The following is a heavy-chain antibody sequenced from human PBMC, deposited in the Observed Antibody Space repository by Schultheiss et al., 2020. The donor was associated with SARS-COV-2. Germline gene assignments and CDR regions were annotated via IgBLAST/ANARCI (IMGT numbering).Heavy chain of an antibody. CDR3: AIMRGNFDY. CDR1: GGSISSYY. V-gene: IGHV4-59*01. J-gene: IGHJ4*02. CDR2: IYYSGST. D-gene: IGHD3-10*01. Sequence: SETLSLTCTVSGGSISSYYWSWIRQPPGKGLEWIGYIYYSGSTNYNPSLKSRVTISVDTSKNQFTLKLSSVTAADTAVYYCAIMRGNFDYWGQGTLVTVSS.